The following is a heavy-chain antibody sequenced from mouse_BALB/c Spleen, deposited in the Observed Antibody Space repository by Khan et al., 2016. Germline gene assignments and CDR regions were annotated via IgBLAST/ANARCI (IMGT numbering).Heavy chain of an antibody. Sequence: EVELVESGGDLVQPGGSLRLSCATSGFTFTDYYMSWVRQPPGQALEWLGFNRKKANGYTTEYSASVKGLFTISRDNSQSILYLQISTLRAEARPTYYCARVGYYPYAMDSWVPGPSFTVSS. CDR3: ARVGYYPYAMDS. D-gene: IGHD2-3*01. V-gene: IGHV7-3*02. J-gene: IGHJ4*01. CDR2: NRKKANGYTT. CDR1: GFTFTDYY.